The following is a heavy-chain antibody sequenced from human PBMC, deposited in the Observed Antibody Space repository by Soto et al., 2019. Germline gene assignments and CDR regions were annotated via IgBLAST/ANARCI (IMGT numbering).Heavy chain of an antibody. Sequence: QVQLVESGGGVVQPGRSLRLSCAASGFTFSSYGMHWVRQAPGKGLEWVAVIWYDGSNKYYADSVKGRFTISRDNSKNTLYLQMNSLRAEDTGVYYCARDWRGSGSYFRFPGYYYCYGMDVWGQGTTVTVSS. CDR1: GFTFSSYG. CDR2: IWYDGSNK. V-gene: IGHV3-33*01. D-gene: IGHD3-10*01. J-gene: IGHJ6*02. CDR3: ARDWRGSGSYFRFPGYYYCYGMDV.